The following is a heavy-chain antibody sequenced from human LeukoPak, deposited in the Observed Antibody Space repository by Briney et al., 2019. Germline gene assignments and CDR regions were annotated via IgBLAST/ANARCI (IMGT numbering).Heavy chain of an antibody. Sequence: SETLSLTCTVSGGSISRYYWSWIRQPPGQGLEWIGYIYASGSTDYNPSLRSRVTMSLDTSRNQFSLKLSSVTAADTALYYCAKWEFGWFDPWGQGTLVTVSS. V-gene: IGHV4-4*09. CDR2: IYASGST. CDR1: GGSISRYY. D-gene: IGHD3-10*01. CDR3: AKWEFGWFDP. J-gene: IGHJ5*02.